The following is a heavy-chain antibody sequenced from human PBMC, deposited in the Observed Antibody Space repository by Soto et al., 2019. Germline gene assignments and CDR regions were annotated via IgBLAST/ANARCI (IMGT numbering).Heavy chain of an antibody. CDR3: AKDLWDIVVVPAAIPPGWFDP. CDR1: GFTFSSYA. V-gene: IGHV3-23*01. D-gene: IGHD2-2*02. Sequence: EVQLLESGGGLVQPGGSLRLSCAASGFTFSSYAMSWVRQAPGKGLEWVSAISGSGGSTYYADSVKGRFTISRDNSKNTLYLQMNSLRAEDTAVYYCAKDLWDIVVVPAAIPPGWFDPWGQGTLVTVSS. J-gene: IGHJ5*02. CDR2: ISGSGGST.